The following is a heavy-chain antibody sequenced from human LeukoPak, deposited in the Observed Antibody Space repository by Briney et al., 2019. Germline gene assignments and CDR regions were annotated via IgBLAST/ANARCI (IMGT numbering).Heavy chain of an antibody. J-gene: IGHJ6*03. V-gene: IGHV4-4*07. D-gene: IGHD2-21*02. Sequence: ETLSLTCTVSGGSISSYYGSWSRQPAGKGLEWIGRIYTSESTNYNPSLKSRVTISVDKTKNHFSLRLSSVTAADTAVYYCAREEVTSSNYYYYYMDVWGKGTTVTVSS. CDR1: GGSISSYY. CDR2: IYTSEST. CDR3: AREEVTSSNYYYYYMDV.